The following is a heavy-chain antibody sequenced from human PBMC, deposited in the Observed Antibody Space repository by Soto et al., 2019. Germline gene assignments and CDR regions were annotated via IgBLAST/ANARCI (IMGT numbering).Heavy chain of an antibody. CDR3: AKGAAYRSGWWGY. CDR2: ISGSGGST. Sequence: EVQLLESGGGLVQPGGSLRLSCAASGFTFSSYAMSWVRQAPGKGLEWVSAISGSGGSTYYADSVKGRFTISRDNSKNTLYLQTNNLRAEDTAVYYCAKGAAYRSGWWGYWGQGTLVTVSS. J-gene: IGHJ4*02. V-gene: IGHV3-23*01. D-gene: IGHD6-19*01. CDR1: GFTFSSYA.